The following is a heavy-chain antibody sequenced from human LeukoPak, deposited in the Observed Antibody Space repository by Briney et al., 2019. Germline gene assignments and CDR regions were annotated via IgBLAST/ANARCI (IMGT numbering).Heavy chain of an antibody. J-gene: IGHJ4*02. CDR3: ARREGGWYLDY. CDR2: IYPSDSDT. Sequence: GGSLEISGQGSGSPFTNNWIAWVRKLPGKGLEWMGIIYPSDSDTRYSPSFQGQVTISADKAISTAYLQWSSLKASDTAMYYCARREGGWYLDYWGQGTLVSVSS. CDR1: GSPFTNNW. V-gene: IGHV5-51*01. D-gene: IGHD6-19*01.